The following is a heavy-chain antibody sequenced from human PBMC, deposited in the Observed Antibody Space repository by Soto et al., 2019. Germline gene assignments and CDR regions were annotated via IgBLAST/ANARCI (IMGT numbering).Heavy chain of an antibody. D-gene: IGHD1-26*01. CDR3: ARERGGLSGADV. Sequence: EDQLVESGGGLIQPGGSLRLSCASSGFTLSNYEMNWVRQAPGKGLEWVSYISTGGSSIYYADSVKGRFTIARDNGKNSVYLQMSSLRAEDTATYYCARERGGLSGADVWGQGTTVTVSS. J-gene: IGHJ6*02. V-gene: IGHV3-48*03. CDR1: GFTLSNYE. CDR2: ISTGGSSI.